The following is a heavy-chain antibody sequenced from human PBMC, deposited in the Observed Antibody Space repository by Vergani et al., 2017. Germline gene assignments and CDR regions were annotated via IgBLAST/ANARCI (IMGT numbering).Heavy chain of an antibody. Sequence: QVQLVESGAEVKKPGASVKVSCKASGYTFTDYYLHWVRQAPGQGLEWMGWIYPNSGGTNYAQKFQGRVTMTRDTSISTAYMELSSLRSDDTAVYYCARGGSQLLYYYYYGMDVWGQGTTVTVSS. V-gene: IGHV1-2*02. CDR2: IYPNSGGT. CDR3: ARGGSQLLYYYYYGMDV. J-gene: IGHJ6*02. D-gene: IGHD2-2*01. CDR1: GYTFTDYY.